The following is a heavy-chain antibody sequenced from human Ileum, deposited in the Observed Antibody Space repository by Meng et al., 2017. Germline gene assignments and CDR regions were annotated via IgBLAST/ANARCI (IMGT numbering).Heavy chain of an antibody. CDR2: TYYRSKWYS. D-gene: IGHD3-3*01. CDR1: GGSVSSNIAA. J-gene: IGHJ4*02. CDR3: ASGSGSLDY. Sequence: QVQLQPSGPGLVKPSQTLSLTCAGSGGSVSSNIAAWNWIRQSPLRGLEWLGRTYYRSKWYSEYAVSVKSRISITPDTSKNQFSLQMNSVTPEDTAVYYCASGSGSLDYWGPGTLVTVSS. V-gene: IGHV6-1*01.